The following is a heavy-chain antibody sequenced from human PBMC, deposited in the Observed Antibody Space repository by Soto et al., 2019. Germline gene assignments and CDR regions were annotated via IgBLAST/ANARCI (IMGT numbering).Heavy chain of an antibody. J-gene: IGHJ5*02. CDR1: GGSISSGGYY. V-gene: IGHV4-31*03. CDR3: ARDVGYCSGGSCYPGWFDP. Sequence: SETLSLTCTVSGGSISSGGYYWSWIRQHPGKGLEWIGYIYYSGSTYYNPSLKSRVTISVDMSKNQFSLKLSSVTAADTAVYYCARDVGYCSGGSCYPGWFDPWGQGTLVTVSS. D-gene: IGHD2-15*01. CDR2: IYYSGST.